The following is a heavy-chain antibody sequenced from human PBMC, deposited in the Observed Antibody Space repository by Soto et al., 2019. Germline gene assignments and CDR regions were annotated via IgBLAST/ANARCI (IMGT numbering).Heavy chain of an antibody. J-gene: IGHJ4*02. V-gene: IGHV4-30-2*05. D-gene: IGHD3-22*01. CDR1: GGSISSGGYS. CDR3: ARDPHDRSGYYGRFDY. CDR2: IYHSGST. Sequence: SETLSLTCAVSGGSISSGGYSWSWIRQPPGKGLEWIGYIYHSGSTYYNPSLKSRVTISVDTSKNQFSLKLSSVTAADTAVYYCARDPHDRSGYYGRFDYWVQGTLVTVSS.